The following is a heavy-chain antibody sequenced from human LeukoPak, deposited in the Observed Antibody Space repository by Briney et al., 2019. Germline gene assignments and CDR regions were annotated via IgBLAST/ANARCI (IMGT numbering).Heavy chain of an antibody. Sequence: PSETLSLTCTVSGGSISSYYWSWIRQPPGKGLEWIGYIYYSGSTNYNPSLKSRVTISVDTSKNQFSLKLSSVTAADTAVYYCARDGGGSYAFDIWGQGTMVTVSS. J-gene: IGHJ3*02. CDR1: GGSISSYY. CDR3: ARDGGGSYAFDI. D-gene: IGHD3-16*01. CDR2: IYYSGST. V-gene: IGHV4-59*01.